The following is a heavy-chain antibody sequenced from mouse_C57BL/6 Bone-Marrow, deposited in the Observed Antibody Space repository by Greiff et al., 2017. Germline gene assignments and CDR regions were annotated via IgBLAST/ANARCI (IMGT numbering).Heavy chain of an antibody. CDR2: IYPRSGNT. J-gene: IGHJ4*01. CDR1: GYTFTSYG. CDR3: ARWIYDGYFYAMDY. V-gene: IGHV1-81*01. D-gene: IGHD2-3*01. Sequence: VQLQQSGAELARPGASVKLSCKASGYTFTSYGISWVKQRTGQGLEWIGEIYPRSGNTYYNEKFKGKATLTADKSSSTAYMELRSLTSEDSAVYFCARWIYDGYFYAMDYWGQGTSVTVSS.